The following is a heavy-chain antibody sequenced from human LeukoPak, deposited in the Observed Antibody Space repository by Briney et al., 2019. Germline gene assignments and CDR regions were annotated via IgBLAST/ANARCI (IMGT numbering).Heavy chain of an antibody. CDR1: GASISHYY. J-gene: IGHJ2*01. V-gene: IGHV4-4*09. CDR2: VHTSGGS. CDR3: ARHGRMATIPKYWYFDL. D-gene: IGHD5-24*01. Sequence: SETLSLTCTVSGASISHYYWSWIRQTPERGLEWMGHVHTSGGSTYYPSLKTRLTMSIDTSRSQLSLKLTSVTAADTAVYYCARHGRMATIPKYWYFDLWGRGTLVTVSS.